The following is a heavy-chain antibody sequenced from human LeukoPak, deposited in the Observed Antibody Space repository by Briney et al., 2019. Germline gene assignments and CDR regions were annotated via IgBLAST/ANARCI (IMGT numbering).Heavy chain of an antibody. CDR3: ARAVHDLRGQWLVPGFDY. CDR1: GFTFGSYE. V-gene: IGHV3-48*03. J-gene: IGHJ4*02. CDR2: IGTITSTT. Sequence: QAGGSLRLSCVASGFTFGSYEMTWVRQAPGKGLEWVSYIGTITSTTYYADSVKGRFTVSRDDAKSSLYLQMSSLRAEDTAVYYCARAVHDLRGQWLVPGFDYWGQGTLVTVSS. D-gene: IGHD6-19*01.